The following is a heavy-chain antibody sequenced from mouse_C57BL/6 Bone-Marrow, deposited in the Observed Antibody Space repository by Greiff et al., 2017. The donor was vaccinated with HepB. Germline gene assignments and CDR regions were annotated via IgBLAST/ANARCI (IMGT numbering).Heavy chain of an antibody. CDR3: ARQGGYEDYYAMDY. D-gene: IGHD2-2*01. J-gene: IGHJ4*01. V-gene: IGHV5-6*01. CDR1: GFTFSSYG. Sequence: EVQVVESGGDLVKPGGSLKLSCAASGFTFSSYGMSWVRQTPDKRLEWVATISSGGSYTYYPDSVKGRFTISRDNAKNTLYLQMSSLKSEDTAMYYCARQGGYEDYYAMDYWGQGTSVTVSS. CDR2: ISSGGSYT.